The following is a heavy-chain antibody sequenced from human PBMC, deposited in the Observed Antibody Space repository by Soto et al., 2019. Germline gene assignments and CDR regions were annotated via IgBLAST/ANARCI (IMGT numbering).Heavy chain of an antibody. D-gene: IGHD4-17*01. Sequence: QVQLVQSGAEVKKPGASVKVSCKASGYTFTSYDINWVRQATGQGLEWMGWMNPNSGNTGYAQKFQGRVTMTRNTSISTAYMELSSLRSEDTAVYYCARGAVTTPFSSSVNWFDPWGQGTLVTVSS. J-gene: IGHJ5*02. CDR3: ARGAVTTPFSSSVNWFDP. CDR2: MNPNSGNT. V-gene: IGHV1-8*01. CDR1: GYTFTSYD.